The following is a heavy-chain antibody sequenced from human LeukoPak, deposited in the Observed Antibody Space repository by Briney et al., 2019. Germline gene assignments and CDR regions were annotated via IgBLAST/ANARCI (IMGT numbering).Heavy chain of an antibody. Sequence: GGSLRLSCAASGFTFSTYGMHWVRQAPGKGLQWVAFIRYDVSNKYYEDSVKGRFTISRDNSKNTLYLQMNSLRAEDTAVCYCARGVAGTFFVGYYFDYWGQGTLVTVSS. D-gene: IGHD6-19*01. CDR1: GFTFSTYG. J-gene: IGHJ4*02. CDR3: ARGVAGTFFVGYYFDY. V-gene: IGHV3-30*02. CDR2: IRYDVSNK.